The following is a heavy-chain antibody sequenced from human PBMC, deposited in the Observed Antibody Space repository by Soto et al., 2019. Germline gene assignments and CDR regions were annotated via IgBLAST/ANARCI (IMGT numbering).Heavy chain of an antibody. Sequence: GESLKISCKGSGYSFTSYWIGWVRQMPGKGLEWMGIIYPGDSDTRYSPSFQGQVTISADKSISTAYLQWSSLKASDTAMYYCASLGIAAAGSHYYYGMDVWGQGTTVTVSS. CDR3: ASLGIAAAGSHYYYGMDV. D-gene: IGHD6-13*01. CDR1: GYSFTSYW. CDR2: IYPGDSDT. V-gene: IGHV5-51*01. J-gene: IGHJ6*02.